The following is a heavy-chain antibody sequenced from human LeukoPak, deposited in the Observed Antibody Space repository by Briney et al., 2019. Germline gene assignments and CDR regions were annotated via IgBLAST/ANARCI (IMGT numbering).Heavy chain of an antibody. CDR1: GYTFTSYY. Sequence: VASVKCSCKASGYTFTSYYMHWVRQTPGQRLEWMGIINPNGGSTSYAQKFQGRVTMTRDTSTSTVYMELSSLRSEDTAVYYCAREELSYYDSSGYYYFDYWGQGTLVTVSS. CDR2: INPNGGST. V-gene: IGHV1-46*01. CDR3: AREELSYYDSSGYYYFDY. D-gene: IGHD3-22*01. J-gene: IGHJ4*02.